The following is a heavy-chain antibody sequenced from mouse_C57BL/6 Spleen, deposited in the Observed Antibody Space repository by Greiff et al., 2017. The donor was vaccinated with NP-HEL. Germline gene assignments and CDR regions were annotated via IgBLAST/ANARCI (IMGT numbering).Heavy chain of an antibody. Sequence: VQLQQSGAELVRPGASVTLSCKASGYTFTDYEMHWVKQTPVHGLEWIGVIDPETGCTAYNPKFKGKAILTADKSSSPAYMQLRCLTSEVSAVYYCTRAGDGYGYCDVGGTGTTVTVSS. D-gene: IGHD2-3*01. J-gene: IGHJ1*03. V-gene: IGHV1-15*01. CDR2: IDPETGCT. CDR3: TRAGDGYGYCDV. CDR1: GYTFTDYE.